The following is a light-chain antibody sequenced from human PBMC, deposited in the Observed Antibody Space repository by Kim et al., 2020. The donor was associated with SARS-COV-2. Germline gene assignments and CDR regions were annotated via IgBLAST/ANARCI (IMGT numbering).Light chain of an antibody. CDR1: QSISSYY. CDR3: QQYGTSRT. CDR2: GAS. J-gene: IGKJ1*01. Sequence: LSPGERATLSCRASQSISSYYLAWYQQKPGQAPRLLIYGASSRATGIPDRFSGSGSGTEFTLTISRLEPEDFAVYYCQQYGTSRTFGQGTKVDIK. V-gene: IGKV3-20*01.